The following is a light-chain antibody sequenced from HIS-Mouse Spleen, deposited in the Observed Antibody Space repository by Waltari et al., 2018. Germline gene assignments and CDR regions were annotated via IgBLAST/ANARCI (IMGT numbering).Light chain of an antibody. CDR2: EGS. J-gene: IGLJ2*01. CDR3: CSYAGSSTFVV. V-gene: IGLV2-23*03. Sequence: QSALTQPASVSGSPGQSITIPCPGTSSDVGSYNLVPWYQQHPGKAPKLMIYEGSKRPSGVSNRFSGSKSGNTASLTISGLQAEDEADYYCCSYAGSSTFVVFGGGTKLTVL. CDR1: SSDVGSYNL.